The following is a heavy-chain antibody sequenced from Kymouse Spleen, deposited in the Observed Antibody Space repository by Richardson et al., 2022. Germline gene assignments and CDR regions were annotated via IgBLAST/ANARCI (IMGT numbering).Heavy chain of an antibody. V-gene: IGHV4-34*01. J-gene: IGHJ4*02. Sequence: QVQLQQWGAGLLKPSETLSLTCAVYGGSFSGYYWSWIRQPPGKGLEWIGEINHSGSTNYNPSLKSRVTISVDTSKNQFSLKLSSVTAADTAVYYCARGPRLTGDLDYWGQGTLVTVSS. D-gene: IGHD7-27*02. CDR1: GGSFSGYY. CDR2: INHSGST. CDR3: ARGPRLTGDLDY.